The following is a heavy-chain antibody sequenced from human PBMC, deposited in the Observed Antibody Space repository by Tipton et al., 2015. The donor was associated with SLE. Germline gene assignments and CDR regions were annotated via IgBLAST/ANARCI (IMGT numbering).Heavy chain of an antibody. CDR3: ARGSVLMVYAILDY. CDR2: ISSSGSTI. CDR1: GFTFSSYE. Sequence: SLRLSCAASGFTFSSYEMNWVRQAPGKGLEWVSYISSSGSTIYYAGSVKGRFTISRDNAKNSLYLQMNSLRAEDTAVYYCARGSVLMVYAILDYWGQGTLVTVSS. J-gene: IGHJ4*02. D-gene: IGHD2-8*01. V-gene: IGHV3-48*03.